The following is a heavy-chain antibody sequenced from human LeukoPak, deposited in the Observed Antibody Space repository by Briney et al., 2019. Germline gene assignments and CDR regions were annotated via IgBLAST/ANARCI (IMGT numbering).Heavy chain of an antibody. V-gene: IGHV4-61*02. CDR3: ARDMSHMRWFDP. Sequence: SQTLSLTCTVSGGSISSGSYYWSWIRQPAGKGLEWIGRIYTSGSTNYNPSLKSRVTVSVDTSKNQFSLKLSSVTAADTAVYYCARDMSHMRWFDPWGQGTLVTVSS. D-gene: IGHD3-16*01. J-gene: IGHJ5*02. CDR1: GGSISSGSYY. CDR2: IYTSGST.